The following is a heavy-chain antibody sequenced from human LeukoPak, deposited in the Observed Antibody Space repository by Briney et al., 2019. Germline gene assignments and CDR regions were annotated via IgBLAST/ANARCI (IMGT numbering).Heavy chain of an antibody. V-gene: IGHV3-21*01. CDR2: LSGSGDFK. CDR3: ARVLYYDEGVAFDI. J-gene: IGHJ3*02. CDR1: GFSFSSHA. D-gene: IGHD3-22*01. Sequence: GGSLRLSCSASGFSFSSHAMTWVRQAPGKGLEWVSALSGSGDFKYYADSVKGRFTISRDNAKNSLYLQMNSLRAEDTAVYYCARVLYYDEGVAFDIWGQGTMVTVSS.